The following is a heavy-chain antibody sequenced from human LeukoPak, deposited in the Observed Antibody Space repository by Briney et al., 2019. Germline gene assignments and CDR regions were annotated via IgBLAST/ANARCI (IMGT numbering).Heavy chain of an antibody. V-gene: IGHV4-59*01. Sequence: SETLSLTCTVSGGSISSYYWTWFRQPPGKGLEWIGYIYYSGSTNYNPSLKSRVTISVDTSKNQFSLKLSSVTAADTAVYYCARSGPGYSYGTGYFDYWGQGTLVTVSS. CDR2: IYYSGST. D-gene: IGHD5-18*01. J-gene: IGHJ4*02. CDR1: GGSISSYY. CDR3: ARSGPGYSYGTGYFDY.